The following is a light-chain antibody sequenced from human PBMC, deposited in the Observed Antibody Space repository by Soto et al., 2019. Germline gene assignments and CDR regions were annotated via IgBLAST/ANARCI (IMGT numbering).Light chain of an antibody. CDR1: QSLIHSDGDTY. CDR2: KVS. V-gene: IGKV2-30*02. J-gene: IGKJ1*01. CDR3: MQGTHWPWT. Sequence: DVVMTQSPLSLPVTLGQPASISCRSSQSLIHSDGDTYLNWFQQRPGQSPRRLIYKVSDRDSGVLDRFSGSVSGTDFTLKISRVVAEDVGVYYCMQGTHWPWTFGQGTEVESK.